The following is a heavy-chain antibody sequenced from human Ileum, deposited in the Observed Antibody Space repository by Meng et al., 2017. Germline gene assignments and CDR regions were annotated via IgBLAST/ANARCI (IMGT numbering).Heavy chain of an antibody. Sequence: QLQLQESGPGLVKPWETLSPPCTVSGGSITSSSYSCGWIRQPPGKGLEWIGYIYYSGTTYYNPSLKGRATISEDTAKNQFSLNLSSVTAADTAVYYCARQVNSDGYPRYFDFWGQGTLVTVSS. D-gene: IGHD5-24*01. CDR3: ARQVNSDGYPRYFDF. V-gene: IGHV4-39*01. J-gene: IGHJ4*02. CDR2: IYYSGTT. CDR1: GGSITSSSYS.